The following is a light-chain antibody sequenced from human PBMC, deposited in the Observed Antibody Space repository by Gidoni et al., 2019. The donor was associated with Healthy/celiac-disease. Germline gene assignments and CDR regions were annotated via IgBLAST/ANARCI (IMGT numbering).Light chain of an antibody. CDR2: AAS. Sequence: DIQMTQSPSSLSASVGDRVTITCRASQSISSYLNWYQQKTGKGPKLLIYAASSLQSGVPSRFSGSASVTDFTLTISRLQPAAFATYYCQQSSSTPRTFXPXTKVEIK. J-gene: IGKJ1*01. CDR3: QQSSSTPRT. CDR1: QSISSY. V-gene: IGKV1-39*01.